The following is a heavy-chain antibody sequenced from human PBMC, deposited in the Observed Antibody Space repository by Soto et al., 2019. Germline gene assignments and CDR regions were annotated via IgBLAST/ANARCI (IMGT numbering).Heavy chain of an antibody. Sequence: QVQLVQSGAEVKKPGASVKVSCKASGYTFTSYDSNWVRQATGQGLEWMGWMNPNSGNTGYAQKFQGRGTMTRNTSISTAYMELGSVRSEDTAVYYCASVRVDIVADYGMDVWGQGPKVTVSS. CDR3: ASVRVDIVADYGMDV. CDR2: MNPNSGNT. J-gene: IGHJ6*02. V-gene: IGHV1-8*01. CDR1: GYTFTSYD. D-gene: IGHD5-12*01.